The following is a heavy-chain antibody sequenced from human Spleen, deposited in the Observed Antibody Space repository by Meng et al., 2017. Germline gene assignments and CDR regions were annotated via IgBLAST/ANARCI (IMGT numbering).Heavy chain of an antibody. J-gene: IGHJ4*02. D-gene: IGHD4-11*01. CDR1: GGSVSSGSYY. Sequence: QVQLQGSGPGLVRPSETLSLPCTVSGGSVSSGSYYWSWIRQPPGKGLEWIGEINHSGSTNYNPSLKSRVTISVDTSQNNLSLKLSSVTAADSAVYYCARGPTTMAHDFDYWGQGTLVTVSS. V-gene: IGHV4-61*03. CDR3: ARGPTTMAHDFDY. CDR2: INHSGST.